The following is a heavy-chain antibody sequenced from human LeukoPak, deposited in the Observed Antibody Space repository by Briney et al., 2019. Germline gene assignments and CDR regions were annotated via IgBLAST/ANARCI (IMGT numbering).Heavy chain of an antibody. J-gene: IGHJ3*02. CDR2: IYTNDDT. CDR1: GFTVSSNF. D-gene: IGHD3-9*01. CDR3: ARDRYYDILTGFPLGAFDI. V-gene: IGHV3-66*01. Sequence: PGGSLRLSCAASGFTVSSNFMTWVRQAPGKGLEWVSLIYTNDDTYYADSVKGRFTISRDNSKNTLYLQMNTVRAEDTAVYYCARDRYYDILTGFPLGAFDIWGQGTMVTVSS.